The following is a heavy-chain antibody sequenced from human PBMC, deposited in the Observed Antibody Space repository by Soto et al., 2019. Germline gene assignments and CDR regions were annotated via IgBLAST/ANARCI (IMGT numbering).Heavy chain of an antibody. CDR1: GFTFSSYS. J-gene: IGHJ6*02. CDR3: ARVGEVPPPYYGMDV. V-gene: IGHV3-21*01. Sequence: LRLSCAASGFTFSSYSMNWVRQAPGKGLEWVSSISSSSSYLYYADSVKGRFTISRDNAKNSLYLQMNSLRAEDTAVYYCARVGEVPPPYYGMDVWRQGTTVTVSS. D-gene: IGHD3-3*01. CDR2: ISSSSSYL.